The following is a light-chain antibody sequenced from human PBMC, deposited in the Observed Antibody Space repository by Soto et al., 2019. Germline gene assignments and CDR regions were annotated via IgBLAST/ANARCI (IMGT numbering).Light chain of an antibody. CDR1: QSISSY. CDR3: QQSYSTPPYT. V-gene: IGKV1-39*01. Sequence: DIQMTQSPSSLSASVGDRVTITCRASQSISSYLNWYQQKPGKAPKLLIYAASSLQSEVQSRFSGSGSGTDFNLTISSLQPDDFPTYYYQQSYSTPPYTFGQGTKLEIK. CDR2: AAS. J-gene: IGKJ2*01.